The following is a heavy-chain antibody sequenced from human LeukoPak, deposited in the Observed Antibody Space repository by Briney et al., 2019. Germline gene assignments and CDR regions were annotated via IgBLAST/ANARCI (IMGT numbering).Heavy chain of an antibody. CDR1: GYSISSGYY. D-gene: IGHD3-16*01. CDR2: IYHSGST. Sequence: PSETRSLTCAVSGYSISSGYYWGWIRQPPGKGLEWIGSIYHSGSTYYNPSLKSRVTISVDTSKNQFSLKLSSVTAADTAVYYCARESAPMPIPWFDPWGQGNLVTVSS. V-gene: IGHV4-38-2*02. CDR3: ARESAPMPIPWFDP. J-gene: IGHJ5*02.